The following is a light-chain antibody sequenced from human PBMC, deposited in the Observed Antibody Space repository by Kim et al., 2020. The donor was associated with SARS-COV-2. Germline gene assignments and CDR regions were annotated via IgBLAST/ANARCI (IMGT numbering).Light chain of an antibody. Sequence: ASVGDRVTITCQATQDISNHLNWYQQKPGKAPNLLIYDASNLQTGVPSRFTGSGSGTDFIFTISNLQPEDIATYYCQQYDHLPLTFGGGTKVDIK. J-gene: IGKJ4*01. CDR3: QQYDHLPLT. V-gene: IGKV1-33*01. CDR1: QDISNH. CDR2: DAS.